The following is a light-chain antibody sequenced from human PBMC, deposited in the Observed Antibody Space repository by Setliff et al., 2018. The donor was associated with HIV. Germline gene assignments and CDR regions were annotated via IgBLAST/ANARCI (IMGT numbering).Light chain of an antibody. Sequence: QSALTQPASVSGSPGQSITISCTGTSSDVGGYNLVSWYQQHPGKAPKLLIYEGTKRPSGVSNRFSGSKSGNTASLTISGLQAEDEADYCCCSYAHTTTPSYVFGTGTKVTVL. J-gene: IGLJ1*01. CDR3: CSYAHTTTPSYV. V-gene: IGLV2-23*01. CDR2: EGT. CDR1: SSDVGGYNL.